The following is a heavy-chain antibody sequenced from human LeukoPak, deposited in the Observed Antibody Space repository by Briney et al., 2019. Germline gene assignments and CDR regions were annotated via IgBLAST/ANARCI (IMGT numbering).Heavy chain of an antibody. D-gene: IGHD4-17*01. CDR3: ARDSYYGDSRSLHFDY. J-gene: IGHJ4*02. CDR1: GYTFTGHY. CDR2: INPNSGGI. V-gene: IGHV1-2*02. Sequence: ASVKVSCKASGYTFTGHYMHWVRQAPGQGLEWMGWINPNSGGINYAQKFQGRVTMTRDTSISTVYMELSSLRSDDTAVYYCARDSYYGDSRSLHFDYWGQGTLVTVSS.